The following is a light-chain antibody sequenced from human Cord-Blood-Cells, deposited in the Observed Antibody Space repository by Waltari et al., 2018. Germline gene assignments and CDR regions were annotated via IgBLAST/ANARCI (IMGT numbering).Light chain of an antibody. V-gene: IGKV4-1*01. CDR2: WAS. J-gene: IGKJ1*01. Sequence: DIVMTQSPDSLAVSLGERATINCKSSQSVLYSSNNKNYLAWYQQKPGQRPKLLIYWASNRESGVPDRFSGSGSGTDFTLTISSLQAEDVAVYYCQQYYSTPPTFGQGTKVEIK. CDR1: QSVLYSSNNKNY. CDR3: QQYYSTPPT.